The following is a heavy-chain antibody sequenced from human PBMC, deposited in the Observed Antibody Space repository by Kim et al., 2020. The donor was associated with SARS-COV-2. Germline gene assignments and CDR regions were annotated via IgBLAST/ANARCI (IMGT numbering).Heavy chain of an antibody. CDR2: INENGTGI. V-gene: IGHV3-23*01. Sequence: GGSLRLSCAASGFTFNKYGMSWIRQALGKGLEWVSAINENGTGIYYGDSVKGRFTTSRDNSKNTLYLQMNDLRAEDTAIYYCGKSNANWGQGTLVTVSS. J-gene: IGHJ4*02. CDR1: GFTFNKYG. CDR3: GKSNAN.